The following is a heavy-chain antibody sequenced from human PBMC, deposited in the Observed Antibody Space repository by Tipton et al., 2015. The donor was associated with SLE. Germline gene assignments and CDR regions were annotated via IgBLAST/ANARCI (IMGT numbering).Heavy chain of an antibody. J-gene: IGHJ5*02. CDR3: ARHDTNYGRNWFDP. CDR1: GDLISHSNYY. D-gene: IGHD2-8*01. CDR2: ISYSGST. Sequence: TLSLTCTVSGDLISHSNYYWGWIRQPPGKGLEWIASISYSGSTYYNPSLASRVTISVDTSKNQVPLKLSSVTAADTAVYYCARHDTNYGRNWFDPWGQGTLVTVSS. V-gene: IGHV4-39*01.